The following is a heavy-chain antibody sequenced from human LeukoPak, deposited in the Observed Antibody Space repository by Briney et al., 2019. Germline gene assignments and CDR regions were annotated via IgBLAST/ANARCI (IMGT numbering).Heavy chain of an antibody. V-gene: IGHV4-38-2*01. J-gene: IGHJ4*02. CDR2: IYNSGST. CDR1: GYSISRGYY. CDR3: AGAVFYGDYVVDYFDY. Sequence: SETLSLTCAVSGYSISRGYYWGWIRPPPGKGLEWIGSIYNSGSTYYNPSLKSRVTISVDTSKNQFSLKLSSVTAADTAVYYCAGAVFYGDYVVDYFDYWGQGTLVTVSS. D-gene: IGHD4-17*01.